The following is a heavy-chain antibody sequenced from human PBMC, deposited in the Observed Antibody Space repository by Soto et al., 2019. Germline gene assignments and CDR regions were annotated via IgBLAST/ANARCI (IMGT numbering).Heavy chain of an antibody. Sequence: LSLTCAVYGGSFSGYYWSWIRQPPGKVLEWIGEINHSGSTNYNPSLKSRVTISVDTSKNQFSLKLSSVTAADTAVYYCARAVRGCSSTSCYSTDFDYWGQGTLVTVSS. D-gene: IGHD2-2*01. J-gene: IGHJ4*02. CDR2: INHSGST. CDR3: ARAVRGCSSTSCYSTDFDY. V-gene: IGHV4-34*01. CDR1: GGSFSGYY.